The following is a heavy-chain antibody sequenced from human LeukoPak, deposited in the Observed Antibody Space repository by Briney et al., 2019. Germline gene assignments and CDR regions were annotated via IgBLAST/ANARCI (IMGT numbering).Heavy chain of an antibody. D-gene: IGHD6-13*01. CDR1: GFTFSSYS. J-gene: IGHJ4*02. V-gene: IGHV3-48*01. Sequence: PGGSLRLSCAASGFTFSSYSMNWVRQAPGKGLEWVSYISGSSTTIYYADSVKGRFTISRDNSKNTLYLQMNSLRAEDTAVYYCAKDWAAAAGLWGQGTLVTVSS. CDR3: AKDWAAAAGL. CDR2: ISGSSTTI.